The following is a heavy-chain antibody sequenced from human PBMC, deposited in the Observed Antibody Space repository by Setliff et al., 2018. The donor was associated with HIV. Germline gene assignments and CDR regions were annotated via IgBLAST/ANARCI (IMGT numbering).Heavy chain of an antibody. Sequence: SETLSLTCNVSGGSISNSNYFWGWIRQPPGKGLERIGRIYSSGSTYYQPSLQGRVSMSIDSSKNHFSLSLRYVTAADTAVYYCARSFSGRYFWSGYYTGPDPKGENAFDIWGQGTMVTVSS. V-gene: IGHV4-39*02. CDR1: GGSISNSNYF. CDR3: ARSFSGRYFWSGYYTGPDPKGENAFDI. CDR2: IYSSGST. J-gene: IGHJ3*02. D-gene: IGHD3-3*01.